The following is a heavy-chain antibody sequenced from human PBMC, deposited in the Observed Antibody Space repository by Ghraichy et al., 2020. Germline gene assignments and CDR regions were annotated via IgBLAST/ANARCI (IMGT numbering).Heavy chain of an antibody. Sequence: GGSLKLSCAASGFTFSSYIMNWFRQAPGKGLKWVSSISSSSSYIYYADSVKGRFTISRDNAKNSLYLQMNSLRAEDTAVYYCARDKVASQHYYYYGMDVWGQGTTVTVSS. V-gene: IGHV3-21*01. J-gene: IGHJ6*02. CDR1: GFTFSSYI. CDR2: ISSSSSYI. D-gene: IGHD2-15*01. CDR3: ARDKVASQHYYYYGMDV.